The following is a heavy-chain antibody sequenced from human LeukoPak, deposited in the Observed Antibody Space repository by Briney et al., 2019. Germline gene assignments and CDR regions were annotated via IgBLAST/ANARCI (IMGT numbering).Heavy chain of an antibody. CDR1: GFTFSSYS. D-gene: IGHD3-16*02. V-gene: IGHV3-21*01. J-gene: IGHJ3*02. CDR3: ARSYDYVWGSYRYWDAFDI. Sequence: GGSLRLSCAASGFTFSSYSMNWVRQAPGKGLEWVSSISSSSSYIYYADSVKGRFTISRDNAKNSLYLQMNSLRAEDTAVYYCARSYDYVWGSYRYWDAFDIWGQGTMVTVSS. CDR2: ISSSSSYI.